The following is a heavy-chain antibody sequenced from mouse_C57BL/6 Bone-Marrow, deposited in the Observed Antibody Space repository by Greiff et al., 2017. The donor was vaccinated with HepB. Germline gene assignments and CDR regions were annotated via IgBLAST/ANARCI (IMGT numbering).Heavy chain of an antibody. Sequence: EVKLVESGGGLVQSGRSLRLSCATSGFTFSDFYMEWVRQAPGKGLEWIAASRNKANDYTTEYSASVKGRFIVSRDTSQSILYLQMNALRAEDTAIYYCARDGGLRRRGFDYWGQGTTLTVSS. CDR2: SRNKANDYTT. CDR1: GFTFSDFY. V-gene: IGHV7-1*01. J-gene: IGHJ2*01. CDR3: ARDGGLRRRGFDY. D-gene: IGHD2-2*01.